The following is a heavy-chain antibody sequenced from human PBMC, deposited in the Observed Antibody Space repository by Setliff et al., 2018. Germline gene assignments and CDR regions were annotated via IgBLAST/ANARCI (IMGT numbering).Heavy chain of an antibody. CDR2: TSYDGGIE. J-gene: IGHJ4*02. CDR3: ARDRLGNSGWFDFDF. D-gene: IGHD6-19*01. V-gene: IGHV3-30*11. CDR1: GFTFSTYA. Sequence: GALRLSCAASGFTFSTYALHWFRQAPGKGLEWVALTSYDGGIEDYADSVKGRFTISRDNSRNTLYLQMNSLGPEDTAVYYCARDRLGNSGWFDFDFWGQGTLVTVSS.